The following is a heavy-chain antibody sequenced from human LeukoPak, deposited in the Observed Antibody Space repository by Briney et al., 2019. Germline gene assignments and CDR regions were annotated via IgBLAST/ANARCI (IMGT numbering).Heavy chain of an antibody. Sequence: GGSLGLSCAASGFTFSSYSMNWVRQAPGKGLEWVSSISSSSSYIYYADSVKGRFTISRDNAKNSLYLQMNSLRAEDTAVYYCARDGHYYDSSGYAYWGQGTLVTVSS. CDR1: GFTFSSYS. CDR2: ISSSSSYI. J-gene: IGHJ4*02. D-gene: IGHD3-22*01. V-gene: IGHV3-21*01. CDR3: ARDGHYYDSSGYAY.